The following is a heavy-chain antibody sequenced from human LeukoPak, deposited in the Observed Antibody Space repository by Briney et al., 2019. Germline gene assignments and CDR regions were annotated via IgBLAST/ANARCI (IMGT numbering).Heavy chain of an antibody. V-gene: IGHV3-30*18. D-gene: IGHD3-22*01. CDR1: GFTFSSYG. Sequence: GGSLRLSRAASGFTFSSYGMHWVRQAPGMGLEWMAVISYDGSNKYYADSVKGRFTISRDNSKNTLYLQMNSLRAEDTAVYYCAKGNAYYYDSSGYYPFDYWGQGTLVTVSS. J-gene: IGHJ4*02. CDR2: ISYDGSNK. CDR3: AKGNAYYYDSSGYYPFDY.